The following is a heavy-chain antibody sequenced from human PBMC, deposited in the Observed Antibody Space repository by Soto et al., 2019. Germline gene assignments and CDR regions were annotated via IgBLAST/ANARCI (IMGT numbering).Heavy chain of an antibody. Sequence: QVQLQQWGAGLLKPSETLSLTCDVYGGAFGGNFGSWIGQPQGMGRERIVEINHGGITNYNPSLKSRLTISVDTSKNQFSLKLSSVSAADAAVYYCARQGAVTVMFYYHGMDVWGQGTSVTVSS. CDR1: GGAFGGNF. V-gene: IGHV4-34*02. CDR2: INHGGIT. J-gene: IGHJ6*02. D-gene: IGHD2-21*02. CDR3: ARQGAVTVMFYYHGMDV.